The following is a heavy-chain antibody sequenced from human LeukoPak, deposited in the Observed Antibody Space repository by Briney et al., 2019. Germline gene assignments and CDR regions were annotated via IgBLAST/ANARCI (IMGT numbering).Heavy chain of an antibody. D-gene: IGHD3-9*01. CDR3: ARVKEGTYDILTVDY. CDR1: GFTFSSYS. V-gene: IGHV3-48*01. CDR2: ISSSTSTI. Sequence: GGSLRLSCAAPGFTFSSYSMNWVRQAPGKGLEWVSYISSSTSTIYYADSVKGRFTISRDNAKNSLYLQMNSLRAEDTAVYYCARVKEGTYDILTVDYWGQGTLVTVSS. J-gene: IGHJ4*02.